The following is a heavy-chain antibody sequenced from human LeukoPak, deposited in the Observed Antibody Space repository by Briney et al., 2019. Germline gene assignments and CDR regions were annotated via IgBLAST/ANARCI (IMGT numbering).Heavy chain of an antibody. CDR1: GGSISSYY. CDR3: ASGHYYDSSGYSYPFDY. CDR2: IYYSGST. J-gene: IGHJ4*02. D-gene: IGHD3-22*01. V-gene: IGHV4-59*12. Sequence: PSETLSLTCTVSGGSISSYYWSWIRQPPGKGLEWIGYIYYSGSTNYNPSLKSRVTISVDTSKNQFSLKLSSVTAADTAVYYCASGHYYDSSGYSYPFDYWGQGTLVTVSS.